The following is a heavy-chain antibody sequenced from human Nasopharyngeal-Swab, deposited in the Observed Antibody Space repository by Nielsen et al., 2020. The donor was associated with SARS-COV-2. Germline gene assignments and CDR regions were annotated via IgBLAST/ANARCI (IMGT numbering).Heavy chain of an antibody. Sequence: ASVKVSCKASGYTFTSYGITWVRQAPGQGLEWMAWISAYNGNTNYAQNLQGRVTMTTDTSTSTAYMELRSLRSGDTAVYYCARFSPPLYCNSPTCLATWFDPWGQGTLVTVSS. CDR2: ISAYNGNT. V-gene: IGHV1-18*01. CDR3: ARFSPPLYCNSPTCLATWFDP. CDR1: GYTFTSYG. D-gene: IGHD2-2*01. J-gene: IGHJ5*02.